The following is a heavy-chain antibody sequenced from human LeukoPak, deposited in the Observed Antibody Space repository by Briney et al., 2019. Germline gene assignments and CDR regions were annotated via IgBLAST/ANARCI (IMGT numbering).Heavy chain of an antibody. CDR1: GYTFTGYY. CDR3: AKGYYYDSSGYFDY. J-gene: IGHJ4*02. Sequence: ASVKVSCKASGYTFTGYYMHWVRQAPGQGLEWMGWINPNSGGTNYAQKFQGWVTMTRDTSISTAYMELSRLRSDDTAVYYCAKGYYYDSSGYFDYWGQGTLVTVSS. CDR2: INPNSGGT. V-gene: IGHV1-2*04. D-gene: IGHD3-22*01.